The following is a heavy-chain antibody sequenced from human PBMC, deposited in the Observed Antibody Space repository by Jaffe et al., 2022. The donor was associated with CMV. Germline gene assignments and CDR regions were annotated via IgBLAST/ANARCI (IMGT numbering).Heavy chain of an antibody. Sequence: QVQLQESGPGLVKASETLSLTCTVSGGSISGNRWSWIRQCPGKGLEWIGYIYYNGGTNYNPSLKSRVTMSVDTSKNQFSLKVRSVTAADTAVYYCARRGPGGWHFDLWGRGTLVTVSS. J-gene: IGHJ2*01. CDR1: GGSISGNR. CDR2: IYYNGGT. V-gene: IGHV4-59*08. CDR3: ARRGPGGWHFDL. D-gene: IGHD3-10*01.